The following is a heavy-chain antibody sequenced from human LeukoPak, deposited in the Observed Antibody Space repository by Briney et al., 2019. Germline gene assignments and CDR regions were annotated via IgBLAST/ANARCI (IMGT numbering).Heavy chain of an antibody. D-gene: IGHD1-26*01. V-gene: IGHV3-13*01. Sequence: GGSLRLSCATSGFTFSNHAMHWVRQASGKGLEWVSAIGTAGDTFYPGSVKGRFTISRENAKNSLSLQMNSLRAEDTAVYYCARDSRIVGATDDDAFDIWGQGTMVTVSS. J-gene: IGHJ3*02. CDR1: GFTFSNHA. CDR3: ARDSRIVGATDDDAFDI. CDR2: IGTAGDT.